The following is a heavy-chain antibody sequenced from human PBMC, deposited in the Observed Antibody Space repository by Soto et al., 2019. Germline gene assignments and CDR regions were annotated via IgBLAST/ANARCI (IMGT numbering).Heavy chain of an antibody. Sequence: QVQLQESGPGLVKPSQTLSLTCTVSGGSISSGSYYWSWIRQHPGKGLEWIGYIYYSGSTYYNPSLQSRVPISVDTSTNQFSLKLSAVTAADTAVYYCARSQCRRGNIAYWGQGTLVTVSS. CDR1: GGSISSGSYY. CDR3: ARSQCRRGNIAY. D-gene: IGHD3-10*01. J-gene: IGHJ4*02. V-gene: IGHV4-31*03. CDR2: IYYSGST.